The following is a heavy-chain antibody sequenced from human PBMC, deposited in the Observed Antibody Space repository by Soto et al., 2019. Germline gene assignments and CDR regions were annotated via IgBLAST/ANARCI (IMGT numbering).Heavy chain of an antibody. Sequence: QITLKESGPTLVKPTQTLTLTCTFSGFSLSTSGVGVGWIRQPPGKALEWLALIYWDDDKHYSPSLKSRLTIAKDTSKNQVVLTMTNMDPVDTATYYCAHSYYDSRGYYYYFDHWGQGTLVTVSS. CDR1: GFSLSTSGVG. D-gene: IGHD3-22*01. CDR3: AHSYYDSRGYYYYFDH. J-gene: IGHJ4*02. CDR2: IYWDDDK. V-gene: IGHV2-5*02.